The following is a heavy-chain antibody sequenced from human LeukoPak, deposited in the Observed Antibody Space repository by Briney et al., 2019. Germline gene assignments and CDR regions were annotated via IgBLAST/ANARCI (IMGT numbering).Heavy chain of an antibody. CDR2: INPNSGGT. D-gene: IGHD6-19*01. CDR3: ASSIAVAGQDAFDI. J-gene: IGHJ3*02. V-gene: IGHV1-2*02. Sequence: ASVKVSCKASGYTFTGYYMHWVRQAPGQGLEWMGWINPNSGGTNYAQKFQGRVTMTRDTSISTAYLQWSSLKASDTAMYYCASSIAVAGQDAFDIWGQGTMVTVSS. CDR1: GYTFTGYY.